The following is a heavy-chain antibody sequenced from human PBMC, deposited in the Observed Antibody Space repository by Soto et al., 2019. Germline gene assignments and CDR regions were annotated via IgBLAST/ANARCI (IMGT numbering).Heavy chain of an antibody. D-gene: IGHD6-13*01. CDR3: ARRSRASWGFDY. CDR1: GGSFSGYY. V-gene: IGHV4-34*01. J-gene: IGHJ4*02. Sequence: QVQLQQWGAGLLKPSETLSLTCAVSGGSFSGYYWSWIRQPPGKGLEWIGEINHSGSTNYNPSLKSRVTISVDTSKNQFSLKLSSVTAADTAVYYCARRSRASWGFDYWGQGTLVTVSS. CDR2: INHSGST.